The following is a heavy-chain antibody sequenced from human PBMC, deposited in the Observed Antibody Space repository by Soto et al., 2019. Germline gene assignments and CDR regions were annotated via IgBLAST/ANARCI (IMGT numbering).Heavy chain of an antibody. CDR3: ARQQLDPRGWFYYGMDV. D-gene: IGHD2-15*01. CDR2: ISTTGTKI. Sequence: GGSLRLSCAAPGFLFSDYYMNWVRQAPGKGLEWVSYISTTGTKIDYADSVRGRFTITRDNAKNSLYLQMNRLSPDDTAVYYCARQQLDPRGWFYYGMDVWGQGTTVTVSS. J-gene: IGHJ6*02. CDR1: GFLFSDYY. V-gene: IGHV3-11*01.